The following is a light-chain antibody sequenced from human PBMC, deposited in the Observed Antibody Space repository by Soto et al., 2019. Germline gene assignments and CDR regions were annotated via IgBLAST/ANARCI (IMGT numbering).Light chain of an antibody. CDR2: GAS. V-gene: IGKV3-15*01. CDR3: QQYNNWPQT. Sequence: SQSPATLSVFQGEGATLSCRASKNVATNLAWYQQRPGQAPRLLIYGASKRAIGLPARFSGSGSGTEFTLTITSLQSEDFAVYYCQQYNNWPQTFGQGTKVEIK. CDR1: KNVATN. J-gene: IGKJ1*01.